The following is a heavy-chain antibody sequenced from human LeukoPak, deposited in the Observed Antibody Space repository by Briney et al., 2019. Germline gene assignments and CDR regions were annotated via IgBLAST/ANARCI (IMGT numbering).Heavy chain of an antibody. D-gene: IGHD3-22*01. CDR1: GFTFSSYA. CDR2: ISGSGDNT. V-gene: IGHV3-23*01. CDR3: AKGSYYDSSGSFYFDY. J-gene: IGHJ4*02. Sequence: GGSLRLSCAASGFTFSSYAMSWVRQAPGKGLEWVSGISGSGDNTYYADSVKGRFTISRDNSKNTLYVPVNSLGSEDTAAYYCAKGSYYDSSGSFYFDYWVQGALVTVSS.